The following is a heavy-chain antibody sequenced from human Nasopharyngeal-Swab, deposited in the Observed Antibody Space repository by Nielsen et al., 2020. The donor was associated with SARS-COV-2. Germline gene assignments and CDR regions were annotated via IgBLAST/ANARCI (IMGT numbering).Heavy chain of an antibody. J-gene: IGHJ3*01. CDR2: ITWNSGTI. CDR3: TKGDSPVETALGDPRKDAFDL. Sequence: SLKISCAASGFIFSDYYMTWIRQVPGKGLEWVSGITWNSGTIGYADLVKGRFTISRDNAKNSVYLQMNSLRPEDTALYFCTKGDSPVETALGDPRKDAFDLWGQGTMVTVSS. V-gene: IGHV3-9*01. D-gene: IGHD5-18*01. CDR1: GFIFSDYY.